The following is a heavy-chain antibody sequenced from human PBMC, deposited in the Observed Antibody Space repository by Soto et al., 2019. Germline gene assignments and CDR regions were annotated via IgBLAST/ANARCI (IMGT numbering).Heavy chain of an antibody. CDR2: ISYSGQM. Sequence: SETLSLTCDVSGYSITSGYYWGWIRQPPGKGLEWLGSISYSGQMFYKSSLASRISIAVDTSKNQFSLRLTSVSAADTALYYCTRGAGAPWVRFDYWGQGSQVTVSS. V-gene: IGHV4-38-2*01. D-gene: IGHD3-22*01. CDR3: TRGAGAPWVRFDY. CDR1: GYSITSGYY. J-gene: IGHJ4*02.